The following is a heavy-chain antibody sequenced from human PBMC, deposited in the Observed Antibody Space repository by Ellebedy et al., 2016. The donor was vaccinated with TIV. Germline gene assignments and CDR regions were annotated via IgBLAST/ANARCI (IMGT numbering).Heavy chain of an antibody. D-gene: IGHD3-10*01. CDR1: GFTFSSYA. V-gene: IGHV3-23*01. J-gene: IGHJ4*02. CDR2: ISGSGGST. Sequence: GESLKISXAASGFTFSSYAMSWVRQAPGKGLEWVSAISGSGGSTYYADSVKGRFTISRDNSKNTLYLQMNSLRAEDTAVYYCAKVGSYSPPYYFDYWGQGTLVTVSP. CDR3: AKVGSYSPPYYFDY.